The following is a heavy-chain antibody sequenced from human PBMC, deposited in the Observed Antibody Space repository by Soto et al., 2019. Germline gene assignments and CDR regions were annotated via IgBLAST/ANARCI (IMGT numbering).Heavy chain of an antibody. CDR1: GFTFSNYG. J-gene: IGHJ4*02. D-gene: IGHD4-17*01. Sequence: QVQLVESGGGVVQPGRSLRLSCAASGFTFSNYGMHWVRQAPGKGLEWVAVTWYEGSNKYYADSVKGRFTISRDNSKNTLYLQMNRLRAEDTAVYYCARDLADYGDYVQYYFDYWGQRTLVTVSS. V-gene: IGHV3-33*01. CDR2: TWYEGSNK. CDR3: ARDLADYGDYVQYYFDY.